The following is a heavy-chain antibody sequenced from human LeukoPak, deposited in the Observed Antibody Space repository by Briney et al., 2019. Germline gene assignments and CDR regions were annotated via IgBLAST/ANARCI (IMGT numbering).Heavy chain of an antibody. Sequence: PPETLSLICTVSGGSVSSGRYYWSWIRQPPGKGLEWIGYISYSGSTNYNHSLKSRVTISVDTSKNQFSLKLSSVTAADTAVYYCARAVSSVVVIPFWGQGTLVTVSS. J-gene: IGHJ4*02. CDR3: ARAVSSVVVIPF. V-gene: IGHV4-61*01. CDR1: GGSVSSGRYY. D-gene: IGHD3-22*01. CDR2: ISYSGST.